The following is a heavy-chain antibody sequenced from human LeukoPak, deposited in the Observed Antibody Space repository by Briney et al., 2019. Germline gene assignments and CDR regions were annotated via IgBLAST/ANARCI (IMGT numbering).Heavy chain of an antibody. CDR3: AKDGIVVVPAARWLIYYFDY. V-gene: IGHV3-23*01. CDR2: ISGSGGST. CDR1: GFTFSSYA. Sequence: PGGSLGLSCAASGFTFSSYAMSWVRQAPGKGLEWVSAISGSGGSTYYADSVKGRFTISRDNSKNTLYLQMNSLRAEDTAVYYCAKDGIVVVPAARWLIYYFDYWGQGTLVTVSS. J-gene: IGHJ4*02. D-gene: IGHD2-2*01.